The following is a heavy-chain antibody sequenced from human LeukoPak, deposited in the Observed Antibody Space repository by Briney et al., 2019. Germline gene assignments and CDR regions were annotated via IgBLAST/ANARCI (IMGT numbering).Heavy chain of an antibody. CDR1: GFTFSSYS. Sequence: GGSLRLSCAASGFTFSSYSMNWVRQAPGKGLEWVSSISSSSSYIYYADSVKGRFTISRDNAKNSLYLQMNSLRAEDTAVYYCARALTIFGGPGYFDYWGQGTLVTVSS. V-gene: IGHV3-21*01. J-gene: IGHJ4*02. CDR3: ARALTIFGGPGYFDY. CDR2: ISSSSSYI. D-gene: IGHD3-3*01.